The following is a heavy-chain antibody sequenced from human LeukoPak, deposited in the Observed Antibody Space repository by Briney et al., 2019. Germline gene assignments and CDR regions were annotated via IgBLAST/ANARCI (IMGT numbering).Heavy chain of an antibody. CDR3: ARRGHYYDTSGYYYFDY. CDR2: IYYRGST. Sequence: SETLSLTCTVSGGSISSYYWSWIRQPPGKGLEWIGSIYYRGSTNDNPSLKSRVTISVDTSKNQFSLKLTSVTAADTAVYYCARRGHYYDTSGYYYFDYWGQGTLVTVSS. J-gene: IGHJ4*02. CDR1: GGSISSYY. D-gene: IGHD3-22*01. V-gene: IGHV4-59*08.